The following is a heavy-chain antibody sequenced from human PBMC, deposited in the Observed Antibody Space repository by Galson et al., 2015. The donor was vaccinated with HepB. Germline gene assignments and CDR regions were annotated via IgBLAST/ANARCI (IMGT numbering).Heavy chain of an antibody. V-gene: IGHV4-34*01. J-gene: IGHJ4*02. CDR2: INHSGST. CDR1: GGSFSGYY. D-gene: IGHD4-17*01. CDR3: ARGGRTTVYYFDY. Sequence: LSLTCAVYGGSFSGYYWSWIRQPPGEGLEWIGEINHSGSTNYNPSLKSRVTISVDTSKNQFSLKLSSVTAADTAVYYCARGGRTTVYYFDYWGQGTLVTVSS.